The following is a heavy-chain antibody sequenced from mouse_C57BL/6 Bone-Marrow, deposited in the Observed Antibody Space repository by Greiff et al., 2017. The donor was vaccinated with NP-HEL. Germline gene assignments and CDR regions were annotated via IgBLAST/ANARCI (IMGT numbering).Heavy chain of an antibody. J-gene: IGHJ1*03. Sequence: EVQLVESGGGLVKPGGSLKLSCAASGFTFSDYGMHWVRQAPEKGLEWVAYISSGSSTIYYADTVKGRFTISRDNAKNTLLLQMTSLRSEDTAMYYCARYYYGSYWYFDVWGTGTTVTVSS. CDR1: GFTFSDYG. D-gene: IGHD1-1*01. V-gene: IGHV5-17*01. CDR3: ARYYYGSYWYFDV. CDR2: ISSGSSTI.